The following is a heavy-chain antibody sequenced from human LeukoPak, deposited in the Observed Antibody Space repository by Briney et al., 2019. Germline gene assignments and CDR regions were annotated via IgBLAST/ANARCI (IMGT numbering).Heavy chain of an antibody. Sequence: GGSLRLSCAASGFTFSRYSMHWVRQAPGKGLEWVSAISGSGGSTYYADSVKGRFTISRDNSKDTLYLQMNSLRAEDTAVYYCAKAYLSGSYLYYFDYWGQGTLVTVSS. CDR3: AKAYLSGSYLYYFDY. CDR2: ISGSGGST. CDR1: GFTFSRYS. V-gene: IGHV3-23*01. J-gene: IGHJ4*02. D-gene: IGHD1-26*01.